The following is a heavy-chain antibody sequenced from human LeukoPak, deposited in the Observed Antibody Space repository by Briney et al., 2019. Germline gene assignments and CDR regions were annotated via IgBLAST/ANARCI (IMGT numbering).Heavy chain of an antibody. CDR1: GYTFTSYT. D-gene: IGHD2-21*01. CDR3: AREELRADYYYFAMDV. V-gene: IGHV1-3*01. J-gene: IGHJ6*02. Sequence: ASVKVSCKASGYTFTSYTIHWVRQAPGRRLEWLGWINADNTNTKYSQKFQGRVTITRDTSASTAYMELSSLGSEDTAVYYCAREELRADYYYFAMDVWGQGTTVTVSS. CDR2: INADNTNT.